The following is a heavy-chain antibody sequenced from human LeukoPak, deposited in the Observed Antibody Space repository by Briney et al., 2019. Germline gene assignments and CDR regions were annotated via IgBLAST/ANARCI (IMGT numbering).Heavy chain of an antibody. J-gene: IGHJ4*02. D-gene: IGHD3-9*01. Sequence: ASVKVSCKASGYTFSSYGISWVRQAPGQGLEWMGWISAYNGNTKYAQKLQVRVTMTADTSTSTAYMELRSLRSDDTAVYYCARYMEEGFDATYYWGQGTLVTVSS. V-gene: IGHV1-18*04. CDR3: ARYMEEGFDATYY. CDR2: ISAYNGNT. CDR1: GYTFSSYG.